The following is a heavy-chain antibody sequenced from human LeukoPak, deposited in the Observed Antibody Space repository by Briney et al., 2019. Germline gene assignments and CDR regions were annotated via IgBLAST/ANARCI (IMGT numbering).Heavy chain of an antibody. CDR1: GGTFSSYA. D-gene: IGHD1-26*01. J-gene: IGHJ5*02. Sequence: SVKVSCKASGGTFSSYAISWVRQAPGQGLEWMGGIIPIFGTANYAQKFQGRVTITADESTSTAYMELSSLRSEDTAVYYCARGGYSGSYYDRFDPWGQGTLVTVSS. V-gene: IGHV1-69*13. CDR2: IIPIFGTA. CDR3: ARGGYSGSYYDRFDP.